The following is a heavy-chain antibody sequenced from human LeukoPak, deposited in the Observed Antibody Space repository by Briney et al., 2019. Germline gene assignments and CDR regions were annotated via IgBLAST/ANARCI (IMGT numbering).Heavy chain of an antibody. Sequence: ASVKVSCKASRYAFTSYDINWVRQATGQGFECMGWMNPNSGNTGYAQKFQGRVTMTRNTSITTAYMELTSLRSEDTAVYYCVRSPVGHNAWFDPWGQGTLVTVSS. CDR3: VRSPVGHNAWFDP. D-gene: IGHD1-26*01. CDR2: MNPNSGNT. V-gene: IGHV1-8*01. CDR1: RYAFTSYD. J-gene: IGHJ5*02.